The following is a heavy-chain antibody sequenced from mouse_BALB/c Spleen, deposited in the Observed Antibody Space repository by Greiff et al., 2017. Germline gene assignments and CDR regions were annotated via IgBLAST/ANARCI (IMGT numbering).Heavy chain of an antibody. V-gene: IGHV3-6*02. J-gene: IGHJ2*01. CDR3: ARDRYDVFDY. CDR2: ISYDGSN. CDR1: GYSITSGYY. Sequence: EVKLQESGPGLVKPSQSLSLTCSVTGYSITSGYYWNWIRQFPGNKLEWMGYISYDGSNNYNPSLKNRISITRDTSKNQFFLKLNSVTTEDTATYYCARDRYDVFDYWGQGTTLTVSS. D-gene: IGHD2-14*01.